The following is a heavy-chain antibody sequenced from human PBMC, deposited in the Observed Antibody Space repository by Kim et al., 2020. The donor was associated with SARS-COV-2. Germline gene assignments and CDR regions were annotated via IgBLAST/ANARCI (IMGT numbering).Heavy chain of an antibody. Sequence: TNHAQKFQERVTLTRDMSTSTAYMELSSLRSEDTAVYYCAAAGEYDAFDIWGQGTMVTVSS. J-gene: IGHJ3*02. D-gene: IGHD2-21*01. CDR3: AAAGEYDAFDI. V-gene: IGHV1-58*01. CDR2: T.